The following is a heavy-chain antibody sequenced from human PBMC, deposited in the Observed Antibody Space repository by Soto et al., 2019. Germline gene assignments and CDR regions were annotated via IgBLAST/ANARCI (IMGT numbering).Heavy chain of an antibody. D-gene: IGHD6-13*01. CDR3: ARDAVAAAVGLYYYYGMDV. Sequence: ASVKVSCKAPRDTFTSYYINWVRQAPGQGLEWMGVINPHGGSTAYAQKFQGRVTMTRDTSISTAYMELSRLRSDDTAVYYCARDAVAAAVGLYYYYGMDVWGQGTTVTVSS. J-gene: IGHJ6*02. CDR2: INPHGGST. CDR1: RDTFTSYY. V-gene: IGHV1-2*02.